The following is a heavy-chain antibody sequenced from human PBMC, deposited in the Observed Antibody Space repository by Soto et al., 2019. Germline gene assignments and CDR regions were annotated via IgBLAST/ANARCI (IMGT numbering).Heavy chain of an antibody. CDR3: ARDGGSSSSGMYNWFDP. CDR1: GYTFTSYY. CDR2: INPSGGST. J-gene: IGHJ5*02. Sequence: QVQLVQSGAEVKKPGASVKVSCKASGYTFTSYYMHWVRQAPGQGLEWMGIINPSGGSTSYAQKCQGRVTMTRDTSTSTVYMELSSLRSEDTAVYYCARDGGSSSSGMYNWFDPWGQGTLVTVSS. V-gene: IGHV1-46*01. D-gene: IGHD6-6*01.